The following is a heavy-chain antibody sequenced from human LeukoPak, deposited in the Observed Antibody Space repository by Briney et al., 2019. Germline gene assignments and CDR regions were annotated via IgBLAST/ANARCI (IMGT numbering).Heavy chain of an antibody. CDR2: ISAHNGNT. CDR3: VRDAYYYDKVGYFDY. CDR1: GYSFTSYG. D-gene: IGHD3-22*01. J-gene: IGHJ4*02. V-gene: IGHV1-18*01. Sequence: ASVKVSCKASGYSFTSYGISWVRQAPGEGLEWTGWISAHNGNTHYAQKFQGRVTVTTDTATTTAYMELRGLRSDDTAVYYCVRDAYYYDKVGYFDYWGQGTLVTVSS.